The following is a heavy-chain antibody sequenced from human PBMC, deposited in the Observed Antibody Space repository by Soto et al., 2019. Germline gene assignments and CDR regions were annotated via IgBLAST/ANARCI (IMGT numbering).Heavy chain of an antibody. CDR2: VYDLDGT. CDR3: ATWHLREHAYDI. CDR1: GLTVIGKK. J-gene: IGHJ3*02. V-gene: IGHV3-53*01. D-gene: IGHD5-12*01. Sequence: DVQLVESGGGLIQPGGSLKLSWVASGLTVIGKKSMAWVRQAQGKGPEWVSGVYDLDGTYYADSVRGRFTTSIDSSRTTVYLQMRDLRPEDTALYFCATWHLREHAYDIWGQGTMVTVSS.